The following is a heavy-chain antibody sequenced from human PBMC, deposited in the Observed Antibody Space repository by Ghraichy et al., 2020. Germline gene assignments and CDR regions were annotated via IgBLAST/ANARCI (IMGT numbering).Heavy chain of an antibody. Sequence: SETLSLTCTVSGGSISSYYWRWIRQPAGKGLEWIGRIYTSGSTNYNPSLKSRVTMSVDTSKNQFSLKLSSVTAADTAVYYCAREGFRGGTIDYWGQGTLVTVSS. CDR3: AREGFRGGTIDY. V-gene: IGHV4-4*07. D-gene: IGHD2-15*01. CDR2: IYTSGST. CDR1: GGSISSYY. J-gene: IGHJ4*02.